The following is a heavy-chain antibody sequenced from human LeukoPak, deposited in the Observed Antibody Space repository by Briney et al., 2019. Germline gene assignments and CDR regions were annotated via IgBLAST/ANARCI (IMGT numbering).Heavy chain of an antibody. J-gene: IGHJ4*02. CDR1: GYTLTELS. Sequence: ASVTVSSTVSGYTLTELSMHWVRQAPGKGLEWMGGFDPEDGETIYAQKFQGRVTMTEDTSTDTAYMELSSLRSEDTAVYYCATDLAVYSSSWTDLYWGQGTLVTVSS. D-gene: IGHD6-13*01. V-gene: IGHV1-24*01. CDR3: ATDLAVYSSSWTDLY. CDR2: FDPEDGET.